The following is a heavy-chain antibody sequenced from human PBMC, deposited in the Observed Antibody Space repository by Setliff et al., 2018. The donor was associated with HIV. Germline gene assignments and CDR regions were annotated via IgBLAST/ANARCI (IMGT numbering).Heavy chain of an antibody. D-gene: IGHD6-13*01. V-gene: IGHV4-38-2*02. CDR2: IHYTGIS. CDR3: ARDPSITAAGTEYFDS. CDR1: GYSISSGYY. J-gene: IGHJ4*02. Sequence: LSETLSLTCAVSGYSISSGYYWGWIQQSPGKGLEWIGNIHYTGISDINPSLKRRATISLDRPKIQFSLKLSSVTAADTAIYYCARDPSITAAGTEYFDSWGQGILVTVSS.